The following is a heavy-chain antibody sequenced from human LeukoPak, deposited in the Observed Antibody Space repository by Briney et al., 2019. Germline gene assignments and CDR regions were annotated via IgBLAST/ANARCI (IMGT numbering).Heavy chain of an antibody. J-gene: IGHJ4*02. CDR1: GGSVSSGSYY. CDR2: INHSGST. Sequence: SETLSLTCTVSGGSVSSGSYYWCWIRQPPGKGLEWIGEINHSGSTNYNPSFKSRVTISVDTSKNQFSLKLSSVTAADTAVYYCARGSPEMATVFGVWGQGTLVTVSS. V-gene: IGHV4-39*07. CDR3: ARGSPEMATVFGV. D-gene: IGHD5-24*01.